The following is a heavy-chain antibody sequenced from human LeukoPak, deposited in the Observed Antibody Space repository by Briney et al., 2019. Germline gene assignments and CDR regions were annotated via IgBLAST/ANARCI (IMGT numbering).Heavy chain of an antibody. V-gene: IGHV3-7*01. CDR1: GFTFSSYW. J-gene: IGHJ6*04. CDR3: AELGITMIGGV. D-gene: IGHD3-10*02. CDR2: IKQDGSEK. Sequence: QTGGSLRLSCAASGFTFSSYWMSWVRQAPGEGLEWVANIKQDGSEKYYVDSVKGRFTISRDNAKNSLYLQMNSLRAEDTAVYYCAELGITMIGGVRGKGTTVTISS.